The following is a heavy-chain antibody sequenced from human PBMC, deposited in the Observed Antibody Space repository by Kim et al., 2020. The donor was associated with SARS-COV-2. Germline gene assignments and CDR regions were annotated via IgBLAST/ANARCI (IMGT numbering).Heavy chain of an antibody. V-gene: IGHV3-30*04. Sequence: GGSLRLSCAASGFTFSSYAMHWVRQAPGKGLEWVAVISYDGSNKYYADSVKGRFTISRDNSKNTLYLQMNSLRAEDTAVYYGARDRQGSPGYWGQGTLVTVSS. J-gene: IGHJ4*02. CDR2: ISYDGSNK. CDR1: GFTFSSYA. CDR3: ARDRQGSPGY. D-gene: IGHD1-26*01.